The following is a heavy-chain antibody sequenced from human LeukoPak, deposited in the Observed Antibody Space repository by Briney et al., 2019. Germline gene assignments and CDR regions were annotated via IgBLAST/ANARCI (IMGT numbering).Heavy chain of an antibody. J-gene: IGHJ1*01. CDR2: IKQEGSEK. V-gene: IGHV3-7*05. CDR3: ARAPDLDSSGYYYRFFQH. Sequence: GGSLRLSCAASGFTFSTYWMSWVRQAPGKGLEWVANIKQEGSEKYYMDSVKGRFTISRDNAKNSLYLQMNSLRAEDTAVYYCARAPDLDSSGYYYRFFQHWGQGTLVTVSS. D-gene: IGHD3-22*01. CDR1: GFTFSTYW.